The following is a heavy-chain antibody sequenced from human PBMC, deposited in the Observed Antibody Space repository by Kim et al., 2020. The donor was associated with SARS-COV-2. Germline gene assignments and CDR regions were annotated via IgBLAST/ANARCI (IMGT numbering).Heavy chain of an antibody. V-gene: IGHV3-30*04. CDR1: GFTFSSYA. CDR2: ISYDGSNK. Sequence: GGSLRLSCAASGFTFSSYAMHWVRQAPGKGLEWVAVISYDGSNKYYADSVKGRFTISRDNSKNTLYLQMNSLRAEDTAVYYCARDPLWFGEYYFDYWGQGTLVTVSS. J-gene: IGHJ4*02. CDR3: ARDPLWFGEYYFDY. D-gene: IGHD3-10*01.